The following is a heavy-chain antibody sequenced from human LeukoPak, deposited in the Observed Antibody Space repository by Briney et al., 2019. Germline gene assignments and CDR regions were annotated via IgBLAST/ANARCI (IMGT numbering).Heavy chain of an antibody. CDR2: ITTTGGPT. V-gene: IGHV3-23*01. Sequence: AGGSLRLSCAGSGFTFSSYAMNWVRQAPGKGLEWVSVITTTGGPTYYADSVKGRFTISRDNSKNTLYLQMNSLGAEDTAVYYCAKGLPAHNRGWLSHPGDYWGQGTLVTVSS. CDR3: AKGLPAHNRGWLSHPGDY. CDR1: GFTFSSYA. D-gene: IGHD6-19*01. J-gene: IGHJ4*02.